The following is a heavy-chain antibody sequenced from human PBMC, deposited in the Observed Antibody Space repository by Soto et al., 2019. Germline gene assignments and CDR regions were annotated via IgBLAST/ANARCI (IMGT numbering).Heavy chain of an antibody. Sequence: QVQLVESGGGVVQPGRSLRLSCAASGFTFSSYGMHWVRQAPGKGLEWVAVIWYDGSNKYYADSVQGRFTISRDNSKNTLYLQMNSLRAEDTAVYYCARTASAAPYYFDYWGQGTLVTVSS. V-gene: IGHV3-33*01. CDR2: IWYDGSNK. D-gene: IGHD2-2*01. CDR1: GFTFSSYG. J-gene: IGHJ4*02. CDR3: ARTASAAPYYFDY.